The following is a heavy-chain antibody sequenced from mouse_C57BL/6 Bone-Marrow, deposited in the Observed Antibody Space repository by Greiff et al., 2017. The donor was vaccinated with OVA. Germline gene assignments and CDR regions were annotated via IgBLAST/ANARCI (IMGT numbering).Heavy chain of an antibody. D-gene: IGHD2-4*01. CDR2: FHPYNDDT. Sequence: QVQLKQSGAELVKPGASVKMSCKASGYTFTTYPIEWMKQNHGKSLEWIGNFHPYNDDTKYNEKFKGKATLTVEKSSSTVYLELSRLTSDDSAVYYCARRGYYDYDYGDYYAMDYWGQGTSVTVSS. CDR1: GYTFTTYP. V-gene: IGHV1-47*01. J-gene: IGHJ4*01. CDR3: ARRGYYDYDYGDYYAMDY.